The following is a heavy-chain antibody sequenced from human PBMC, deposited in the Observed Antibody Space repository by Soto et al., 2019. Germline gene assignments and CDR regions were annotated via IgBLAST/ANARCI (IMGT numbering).Heavy chain of an antibody. CDR3: ASLPGRYYDFWSGYYQANWFDP. Sequence: SETLSLTCTVSGGSISSGGYYWSWIRQHPGKGLEWIWYIFYSGSTYYNPSLKIRVTISVDTSKNQFSLKLSSVTAADTAVYYCASLPGRYYDFWSGYYQANWFDPWGQGTLVTVSS. D-gene: IGHD3-3*01. CDR1: GGSISSGGYY. V-gene: IGHV4-39*01. CDR2: IFYSGST. J-gene: IGHJ5*02.